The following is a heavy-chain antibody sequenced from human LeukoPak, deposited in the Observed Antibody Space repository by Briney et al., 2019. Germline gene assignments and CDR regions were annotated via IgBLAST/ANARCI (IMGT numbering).Heavy chain of an antibody. D-gene: IGHD1-1*01. Sequence: GGSLRLSCAASGFTVSSDYMTWVRQAPGKGLEWVSVMYSGGTTDYADSVKGRFTISRDDSKNTLFLHMNSLTAEDTAVYYCARAPRSAWNPLNYWGQGTLVTVSS. CDR3: ARAPRSAWNPLNY. CDR1: GFTVSSDY. J-gene: IGHJ4*02. CDR2: MYSGGTT. V-gene: IGHV3-53*01.